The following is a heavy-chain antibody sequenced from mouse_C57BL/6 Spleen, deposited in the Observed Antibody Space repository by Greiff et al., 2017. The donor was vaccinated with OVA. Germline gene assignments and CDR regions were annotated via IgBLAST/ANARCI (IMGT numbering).Heavy chain of an antibody. V-gene: IGHV1-39*01. J-gene: IGHJ4*01. CDR2: INPNYGTT. D-gene: IGHD1-3*01. Sequence: EVQLQESGPELVKPGASVKISCKASGYSFTDYNMNWVKQSNGKSLEWIGVINPNYGTTSYNQKFKGKATLTVDQSSSTAYMQLNSLTSEDSAVYYCARSGRVDDEDAMDYWGQGTSVTVSS. CDR3: ARSGRVDDEDAMDY. CDR1: GYSFTDYN.